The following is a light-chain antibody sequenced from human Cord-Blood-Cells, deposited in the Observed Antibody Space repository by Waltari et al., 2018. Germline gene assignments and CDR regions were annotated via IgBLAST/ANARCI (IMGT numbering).Light chain of an antibody. CDR3: CSYAGSYTLV. V-gene: IGLV2-11*01. J-gene: IGLJ3*02. CDR2: DVS. Sequence: QSAPTQPRSVSGSPGQSVTIPCPGTTSDVGGYNYVSWYQQHPVKAPKRMIYDVSKRPSGVPDLFSGSKSGNTASLTISGLQAEDEADYYCCSYAGSYTLVFGGGTKLTVL. CDR1: TSDVGGYNY.